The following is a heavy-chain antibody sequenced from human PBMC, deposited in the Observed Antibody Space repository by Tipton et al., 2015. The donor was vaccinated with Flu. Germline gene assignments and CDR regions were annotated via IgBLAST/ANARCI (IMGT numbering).Heavy chain of an antibody. CDR3: ASEGAKGY. V-gene: IGHV4-61*02. J-gene: IGHJ4*02. D-gene: IGHD3-16*01. Sequence: LRLSCTVSGGSFSSGSDYCTWIRQPAGKGLEWIGRLYVDGSMYYNPSLKSRVTMSMDTPRNQFSLKLRSGTAADTAVYYCASEGAKGYWGQGTLVTVSS. CDR1: GGSFSSGSDY. CDR2: LYVDGSM.